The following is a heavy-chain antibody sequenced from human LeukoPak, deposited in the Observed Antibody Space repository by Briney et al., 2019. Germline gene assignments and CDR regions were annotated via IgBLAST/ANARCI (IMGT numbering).Heavy chain of an antibody. CDR1: GGSISSYY. CDR3: ARDSSGYMLAFDI. D-gene: IGHD3-22*01. J-gene: IGHJ3*02. CDR2: IYYSGST. V-gene: IGHV4-59*01. Sequence: SETLSLTCTVSGGSISSYYWSWIRQPPGKGLEWIGYIYYSGSTNYNPSLKSRVTISVDTSKNQFSLKLSSVTAADTAVYYCARDSSGYMLAFDIWGQGTMVTVSS.